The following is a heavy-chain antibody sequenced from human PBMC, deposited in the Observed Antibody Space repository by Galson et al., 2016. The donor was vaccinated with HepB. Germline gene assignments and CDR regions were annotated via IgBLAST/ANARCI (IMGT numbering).Heavy chain of an antibody. D-gene: IGHD1-14*01. CDR1: GFSFSSYA. V-gene: IGHV3-23*01. J-gene: IGHJ6*02. Sequence: SLRLSCAVSGFSFSSYAMNWVRQAPGKGLEWVSVISGTSASIFYGDSVKGRFTISRDNSKNTLYLQMNRLRAEDTAVYYCAKGGAPDDQTGNYAMDVWGQGTTVTVSS. CDR2: ISGTSASI. CDR3: AKGGAPDDQTGNYAMDV.